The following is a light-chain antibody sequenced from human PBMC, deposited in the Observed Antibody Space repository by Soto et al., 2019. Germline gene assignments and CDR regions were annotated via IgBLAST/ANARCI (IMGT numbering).Light chain of an antibody. CDR2: NVS. Sequence: QSLFTHPACMSGASALSMALSCTGTSSYVGGYNSVSWYQQHPGKAPKLMIYNVSNRPSGVSDRFSGSKSGNTAPLTISGLQAEDEADYYCSSYTSSNTYVFGTGTKVTVL. CDR1: SSYVGGYNS. J-gene: IGLJ1*01. CDR3: SSYTSSNTYV. V-gene: IGLV2-14*03.